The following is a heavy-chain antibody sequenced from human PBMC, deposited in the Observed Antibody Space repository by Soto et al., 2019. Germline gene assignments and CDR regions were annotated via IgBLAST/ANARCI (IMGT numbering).Heavy chain of an antibody. J-gene: IGHJ3*02. CDR1: GGSFSGYY. V-gene: IGHV4-34*01. CDR3: ARPAELGDAFDI. D-gene: IGHD6-13*01. CDR2: INHSGST. Sequence: SETLSLTCAVYGGSFSGYYWSWIRQPPGKGLEWIGEINHSGSTNYNPSLKSRVTISVDTSKNQFSLKLSSVTAADTAVYYCARPAELGDAFDIWGQGTMVTVSS.